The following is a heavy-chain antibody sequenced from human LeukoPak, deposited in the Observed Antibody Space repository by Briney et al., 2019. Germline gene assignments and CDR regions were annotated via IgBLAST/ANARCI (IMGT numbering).Heavy chain of an antibody. Sequence: GASVKVSCKASGYTFTSYYMHWVRQAPGQGLEWMGIINPSGGSTSYAQKFQGRVTITADESTSTAYMELSSLRSEDTAVYYCAKSSLRYSSSLGDYYYGMDVWGQGTTVTVSS. D-gene: IGHD6-13*01. CDR2: INPSGGST. V-gene: IGHV1-46*01. J-gene: IGHJ6*02. CDR3: AKSSLRYSSSLGDYYYGMDV. CDR1: GYTFTSYY.